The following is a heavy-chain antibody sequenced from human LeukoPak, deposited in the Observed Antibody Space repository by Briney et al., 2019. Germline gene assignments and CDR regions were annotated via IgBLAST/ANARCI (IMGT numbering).Heavy chain of an antibody. CDR2: ICNRSSTI. CDR1: GFTLSSYS. CDR3: ARDRDRYSSGGWVY. D-gene: IGHD6-19*01. V-gene: IGHV3-48*02. Sequence: GGSLRLSSAASGFTLSSYSINWVRQAPGKGLEWVSYICNRSSTIYNADSVKGRFTISRDNVKNSLYLEMNILRDEDTAVYYCARDRDRYSSGGWVYWGQGTGVTVSS. J-gene: IGHJ4*02.